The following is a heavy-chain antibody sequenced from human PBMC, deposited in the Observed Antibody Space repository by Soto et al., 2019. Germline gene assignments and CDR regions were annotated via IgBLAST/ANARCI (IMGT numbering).Heavy chain of an antibody. V-gene: IGHV4-31*03. CDR3: ARCVKPDYSGNNWFDP. Sequence: SETLSLTCTVSGGSISSGGYYWSWIRQHPGKGLEWIGYIYYSGSTYYNPSHKSRVTISVDTSKNQFSLKLSSVTAADTAVYYCARCVKPDYSGNNWFDPWGQGTLVTVSS. D-gene: IGHD4-4*01. J-gene: IGHJ5*02. CDR1: GGSISSGGYY. CDR2: IYYSGST.